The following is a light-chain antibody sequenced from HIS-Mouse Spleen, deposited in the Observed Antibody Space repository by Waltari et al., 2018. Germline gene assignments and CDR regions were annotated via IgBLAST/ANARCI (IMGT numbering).Light chain of an antibody. CDR3: YSTDSSGNHRV. CDR1: ALPKQY. V-gene: IGLV3-10*01. J-gene: IGLJ2*01. CDR2: EDS. Sequence: SYELTQPPSVSVSPGHTARITFSGDALPKQYVYWYQQKSGQAPVLVIYEDSKRPSGIPERFSGSSSGTMATLTISGAQVEDEADYYCYSTDSSGNHRVFGGGTKLTVL.